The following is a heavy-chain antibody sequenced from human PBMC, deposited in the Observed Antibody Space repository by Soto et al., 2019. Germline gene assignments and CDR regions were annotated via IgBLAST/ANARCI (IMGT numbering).Heavy chain of an antibody. CDR1: GFTFSSYA. Sequence: LSLTCAASGFTFSSYAMSWVRQAPGKGLEWVSAISGSGGSTYYVDSVKGRFTISRDNSKNTLYLQMNSLRAEDTAVYYCAKDRIAVAAYFDYWGQGTLVTVSS. CDR2: ISGSGGST. CDR3: AKDRIAVAAYFDY. J-gene: IGHJ4*02. D-gene: IGHD6-19*01. V-gene: IGHV3-23*01.